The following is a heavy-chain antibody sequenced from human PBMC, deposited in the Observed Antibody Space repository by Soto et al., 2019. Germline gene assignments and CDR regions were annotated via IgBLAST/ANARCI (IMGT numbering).Heavy chain of an antibody. CDR1: GLIFSDYH. D-gene: IGHD6-19*01. Sequence: EVQLVESGGGLVQPGGSLRLSCAASGLIFSDYHMDWVRQAPGKGLEWVGRIRRKANSHTTEYAASVKGRFTISRDDSKNSLYLQTNSLKSEDTAVYYCAMLGGWSGGSSGMDVWGQGTTVTVSS. J-gene: IGHJ6*02. CDR2: IRRKANSHTT. V-gene: IGHV3-72*01. CDR3: AMLGGWSGGSSGMDV.